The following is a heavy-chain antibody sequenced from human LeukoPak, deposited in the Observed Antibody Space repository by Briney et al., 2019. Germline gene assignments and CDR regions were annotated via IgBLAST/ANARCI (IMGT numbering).Heavy chain of an antibody. CDR2: IYNSEST. V-gene: IGHV4-59*01. J-gene: IGHJ5*02. CDR1: GVSISIYY. Sequence: SETLSLTCTVSGVSISIYYWSWIRQPPGKGLEWIGYIYNSESTYYNSSLKSRVTISLDTSKNQFSLRLNSVTAADTAVYYCARVKGSNWFDPWGQGTLVTVSS. D-gene: IGHD6-6*01. CDR3: ARVKGSNWFDP.